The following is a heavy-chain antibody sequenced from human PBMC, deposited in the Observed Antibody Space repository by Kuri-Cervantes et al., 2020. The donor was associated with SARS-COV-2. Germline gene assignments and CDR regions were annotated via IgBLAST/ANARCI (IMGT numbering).Heavy chain of an antibody. J-gene: IGHJ6*02. CDR2: ISDSGSGT. Sequence: GGSLRLSCAASGFTFVSYAMGWVRQTPGKGLEWVSGISDSGSGTYYVDSVKGRFIISRDNSKNTLYLQMNSLRAEDTAVYYCARSYTAMDLRLLAYYYYGMDVWGQGTTVTVSS. CDR3: ARSYTAMDLRLLAYYYYGMDV. V-gene: IGHV3-23*01. D-gene: IGHD5-18*01. CDR1: GFTFVSYA.